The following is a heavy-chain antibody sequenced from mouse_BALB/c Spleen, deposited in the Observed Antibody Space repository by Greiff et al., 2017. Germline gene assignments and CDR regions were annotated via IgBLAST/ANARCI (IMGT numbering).Heavy chain of an antibody. Sequence: EVKLVESGAELVKPGASVKLSCTASGFNIKDTYMHWVKQRPEQGLEWIGRIDPANGNTKYDPKFQGKATITADTSSNTAYLQLSSLTSEDTAVYYCARWTVVVEDYWGQGTSVTVSS. CDR1: GFNIKDTY. J-gene: IGHJ4*01. D-gene: IGHD1-1*01. CDR2: IDPANGNT. CDR3: ARWTVVVEDY. V-gene: IGHV14-3*02.